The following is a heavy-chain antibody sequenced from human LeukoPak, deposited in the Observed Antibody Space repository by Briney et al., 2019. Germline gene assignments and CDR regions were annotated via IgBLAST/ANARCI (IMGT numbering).Heavy chain of an antibody. CDR2: IYTSGST. J-gene: IGHJ4*02. V-gene: IGHV4-61*02. Sequence: SETLSLTCTVSGGSISSGNYYWSWIRQPAGKGREWIGRIYTSGSTNYNPSLKSRVTISVDTSKNQFSLKLSSVTAADTAVYYCARVSYYYGSSGYLYYFDYWGQGTLVTVSS. CDR1: GGSISSGNYY. CDR3: ARVSYYYGSSGYLYYFDY. D-gene: IGHD3-22*01.